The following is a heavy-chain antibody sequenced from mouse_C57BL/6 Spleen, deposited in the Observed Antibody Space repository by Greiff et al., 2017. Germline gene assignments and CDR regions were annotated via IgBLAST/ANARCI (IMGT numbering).Heavy chain of an antibody. CDR1: GYTFTSYD. J-gene: IGHJ1*03. CDR2: IYPRDGST. Sequence: QVQLQQSGPELVKPGASVKLSCKASGYTFTSYDINWVKQRPGQGLEWIGWIYPRDGSTKYNEKFKGKAILTVDTSSSTAYMELHSLTSADSAVYFCARDTTVVATDFDVWGTGTTVTVSS. D-gene: IGHD1-1*01. V-gene: IGHV1-85*01. CDR3: ARDTTVVATDFDV.